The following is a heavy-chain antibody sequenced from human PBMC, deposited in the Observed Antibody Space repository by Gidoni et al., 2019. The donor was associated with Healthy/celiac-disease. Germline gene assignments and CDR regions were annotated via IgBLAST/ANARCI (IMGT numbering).Heavy chain of an antibody. Sequence: QVQLVESGGGVVQPGRSLRLSCAASGFTFSSYAMHWVRQAPGKGLEWVAVISYDGSNKYYADSVKGRFTISRDNSKNTLYLQMNSLRAEDTAVYYCARGIYCSSTSCYLAAWALVSYFDYWGQGTLVTVSS. CDR2: ISYDGSNK. J-gene: IGHJ4*02. CDR3: ARGIYCSSTSCYLAAWALVSYFDY. D-gene: IGHD2-2*01. V-gene: IGHV3-30-3*01. CDR1: GFTFSSYA.